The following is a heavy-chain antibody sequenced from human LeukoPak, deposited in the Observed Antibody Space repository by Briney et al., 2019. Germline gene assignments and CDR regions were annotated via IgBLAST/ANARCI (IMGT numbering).Heavy chain of an antibody. CDR1: GYSISSGYY. D-gene: IGHD6-19*01. V-gene: IGHV4-38-2*02. CDR3: ARAESRYSSGWSDAFDI. Sequence: SETLSLTCIVSGYSISSGYYWGWIRQPPGKGLEWIGNIYHGGPTYYNPSLKSRVTISVDTSKNQFSLKLSPVTAADTAGYYCARAESRYSSGWSDAFDIWGQGTMVTVSS. CDR2: IYHGGPT. J-gene: IGHJ3*02.